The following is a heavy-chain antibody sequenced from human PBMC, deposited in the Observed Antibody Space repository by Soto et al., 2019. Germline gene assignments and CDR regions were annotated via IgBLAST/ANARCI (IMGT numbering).Heavy chain of an antibody. CDR3: AKDRRDGDFMHILVVDF. CDR2: IYKSGST. CDR1: GGSISSYF. D-gene: IGHD2-15*01. J-gene: IGHJ4*02. Sequence: QVQLQESGPGLVKPSATLSLTCTVSGGSISSYFWSWIRQPPGKGLEWIGEIYKSGSTDYNPSLNSRFTISADTSKNQVSLRLSSVTAADTAVYYWAKDRRDGDFMHILVVDFWGQGALVTVSS. V-gene: IGHV4-4*08.